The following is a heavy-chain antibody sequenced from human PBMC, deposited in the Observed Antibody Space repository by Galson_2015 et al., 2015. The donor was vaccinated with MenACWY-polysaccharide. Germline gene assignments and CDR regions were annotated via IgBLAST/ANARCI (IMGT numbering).Heavy chain of an antibody. J-gene: IGHJ4*01. CDR3: ARPNDTGGSHPVY. Sequence: SLRLSCAASGFTFTNAWMNWVRQAPGKGLEWVAVIWYDGSKKYYADSAKGRFTISRDNSKNTLYLQMNSLRGEDTAVYYCARPNDTGGSHPVYWGHGALVTVSS. V-gene: IGHV3-33*08. CDR2: IWYDGSKK. D-gene: IGHD2-8*02. CDR1: GFTFTNAW.